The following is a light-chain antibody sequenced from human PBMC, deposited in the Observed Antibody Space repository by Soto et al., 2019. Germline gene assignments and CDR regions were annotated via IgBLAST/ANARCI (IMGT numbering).Light chain of an antibody. V-gene: IGKV1-39*01. CDR3: QQTYSLTPVT. CDR2: TSS. Sequence: DIQMTQSPSSLSASVGDRVTITCRASQPISRYLSWYQHKPGTAPKPLIYTSSTLHTRVPPRFIGSRSGTPFTLTTSNLQPEDFETDYGQQTYSLTPVTFGQGTRLEIK. J-gene: IGKJ5*01. CDR1: QPISRY.